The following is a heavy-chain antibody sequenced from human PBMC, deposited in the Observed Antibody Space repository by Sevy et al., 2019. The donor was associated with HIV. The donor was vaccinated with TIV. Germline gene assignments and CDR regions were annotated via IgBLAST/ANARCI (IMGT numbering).Heavy chain of an antibody. V-gene: IGHV3-48*01. Sequence: GGSLRLSCEGSGFNFRTYSMNWVRQAPGKGLEWVASISAFSTSIYYADSVKGRFTISRDNAKNSLFLQMNSLTAEDTAVYYCARDRGTPYSGSQAYFDYWGQGTLVTVSS. CDR2: ISAFSTSI. J-gene: IGHJ4*02. CDR1: GFNFRTYS. CDR3: ARDRGTPYSGSQAYFDY. D-gene: IGHD1-26*01.